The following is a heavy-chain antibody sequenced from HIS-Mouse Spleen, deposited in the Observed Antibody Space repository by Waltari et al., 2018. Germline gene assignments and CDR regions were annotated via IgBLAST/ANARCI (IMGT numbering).Heavy chain of an antibody. CDR3: ARSRTGGWYFDL. D-gene: IGHD7-27*01. CDR1: GGSISSSSYY. J-gene: IGHJ2*01. V-gene: IGHV4-39*07. Sequence: QLQLQESGPGLVKPSETLSLTCTVSGGSISSSSYYWGWIRQPPGKGLEWIGSIYYSGSTDYNPSLKSRVTISVDTSKNQFSLKLSSVTAADTAVYYWARSRTGGWYFDLWGRGTLVTVSS. CDR2: IYYSGST.